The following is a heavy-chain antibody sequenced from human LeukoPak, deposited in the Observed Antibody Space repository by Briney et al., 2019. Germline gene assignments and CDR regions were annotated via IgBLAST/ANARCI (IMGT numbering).Heavy chain of an antibody. CDR1: GFTFSDYG. J-gene: IGHJ4*02. CDR3: ARYIYDSSGYLVY. V-gene: IGHV3-30*03. Sequence: PGRSLRLSCAASGFTFSDYGMHWVRQAPGKGLEWVAVISYDGSTKYYADSVKGRFTISRDNSKNTLYLQMNSLRAEDTAVYYCARYIYDSSGYLVYWGQGTLVTVSS. D-gene: IGHD3-22*01. CDR2: ISYDGSTK.